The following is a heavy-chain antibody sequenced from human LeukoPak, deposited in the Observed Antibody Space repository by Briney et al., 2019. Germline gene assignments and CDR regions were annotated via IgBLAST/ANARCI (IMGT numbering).Heavy chain of an antibody. Sequence: ASVKVSCKPSGYTVTSNYMYWGCDTPQQGLGRMGIIKTSGGSTSYAQKFQGRVTMTRDTSTSTVYMEMSSLRSEDTAVYYCASDRDSDFSYYYCMDVWGKGTTVTVSS. D-gene: IGHD3-3*01. CDR2: IKTSGGST. CDR3: ASDRDSDFSYYYCMDV. CDR1: GYTVTSNY. V-gene: IGHV1-46*01. J-gene: IGHJ6*03.